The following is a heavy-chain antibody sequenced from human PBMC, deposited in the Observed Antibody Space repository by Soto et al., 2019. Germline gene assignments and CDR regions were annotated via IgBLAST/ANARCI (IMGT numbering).Heavy chain of an antibody. J-gene: IGHJ4*02. CDR1: GFTFSSYA. V-gene: IGHV3-30-3*01. D-gene: IGHD3-10*01. CDR2: ISYDGSNK. CDR3: ARDYDYGSGSQAILEY. Sequence: QVQLVDSGGGVVQPGRSLRLSCAASGFTFSSYAMHWVRQAPGKVLEWVAVISYDGSNKYYGDSVKGRFTISRDNSKNTLYLQMNILRAEDTAVYYCARDYDYGSGSQAILEYWGQGTMVSVSS.